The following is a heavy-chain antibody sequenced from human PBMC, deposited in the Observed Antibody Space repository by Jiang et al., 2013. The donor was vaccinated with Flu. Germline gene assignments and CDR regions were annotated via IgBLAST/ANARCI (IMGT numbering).Heavy chain of an antibody. J-gene: IGHJ4*02. V-gene: IGHV1-69-2*01. CDR2: GET. D-gene: IGHD6-25*01. Sequence: GETIYAEKFQGRVTITADTSTDTAYMELSSLRSEDTAVYYCATSVAATWFDYWGQGTLVTVSS. CDR3: ATSVAATWFDY.